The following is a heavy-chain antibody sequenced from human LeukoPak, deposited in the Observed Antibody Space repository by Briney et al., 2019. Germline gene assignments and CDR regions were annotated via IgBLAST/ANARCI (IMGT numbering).Heavy chain of an antibody. CDR2: ISAYNGNT. V-gene: IGHV1-18*01. D-gene: IGHD2-2*01. J-gene: IGHJ6*02. CDR1: GYTFTSYG. Sequence: ASVKVSCKASGYTFTSYGISWVRQAPGQGLEWMGWISAYNGNTNYAQKLQGRVTMTTDTSTSTAYKELRSLRSDDTAVYYCARDPPIVVVPAAMKLYYYYGMDVWGQGTTVTVSS. CDR3: ARDPPIVVVPAAMKLYYYYGMDV.